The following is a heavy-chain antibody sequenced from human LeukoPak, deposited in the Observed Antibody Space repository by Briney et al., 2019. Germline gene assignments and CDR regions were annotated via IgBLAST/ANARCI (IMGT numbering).Heavy chain of an antibody. CDR2: INPNSGGT. J-gene: IGHJ5*02. V-gene: IGHV1-2*04. D-gene: IGHD2-2*01. CDR3: ARGPVVPAAEARHGFDP. CDR1: GYTFTGYY. Sequence: GASVKVSCKASGYTFTGYYMHWVRQAPGQGLEWMGWINPNSGGTNYAQKFQGWVTMTRDTSIGTAYMELSRLRSDDTAVYYCARGPVVPAAEARHGFDPWGQGTLVTVSS.